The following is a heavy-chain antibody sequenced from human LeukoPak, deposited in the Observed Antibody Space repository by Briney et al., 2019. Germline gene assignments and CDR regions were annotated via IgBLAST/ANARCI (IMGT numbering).Heavy chain of an antibody. D-gene: IGHD3-10*01. V-gene: IGHV4-34*01. Sequence: LSETLSLTCAVYGGSFSGYYWSWIRQPPGKGLEWIGEINHSGSPNYNPSLRSRVTISVDTSKNQFSLKLSSVTAADTAVYYCARGGVSESFNIWGQGTMVTVSS. J-gene: IGHJ3*02. CDR3: ARGGVSESFNI. CDR1: GGSFSGYY. CDR2: INHSGSP.